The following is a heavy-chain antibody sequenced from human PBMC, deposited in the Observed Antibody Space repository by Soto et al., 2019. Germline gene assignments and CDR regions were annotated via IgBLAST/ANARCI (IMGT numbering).Heavy chain of an antibody. CDR2: VNPILSMS. CDR1: GDTFNFYS. Sequence: QVQLVQSGAEVKRPGSSVKVSCKASGDTFNFYSINWVRQAPGVGLEWVGRVNPILSMSNYAQRFQGRVKXTXDXXTTTAYRELRSLHSEDTAIYYGASSYGSGSRALDYWGQGAVVTVSS. D-gene: IGHD3-10*01. J-gene: IGHJ4*02. V-gene: IGHV1-69*02. CDR3: ASSYGSGSRALDY.